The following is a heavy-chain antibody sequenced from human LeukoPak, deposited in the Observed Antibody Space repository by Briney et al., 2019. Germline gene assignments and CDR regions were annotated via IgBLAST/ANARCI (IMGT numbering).Heavy chain of an antibody. CDR2: IQYEGRNK. CDR3: AKDIGDVGRRGYFDY. V-gene: IGHV3-30*02. Sequence: GGSLRLSCAASGFTFSRYAMHWVRQAPGTGLEWVAFIQYEGRNKYYADSEKGRFTISRDNSKNMLYLQMNSLRPEDTAVYYCAKDIGDVGRRGYFDYWGQGTLVTVSS. CDR1: GFTFSRYA. D-gene: IGHD1-1*01. J-gene: IGHJ4*02.